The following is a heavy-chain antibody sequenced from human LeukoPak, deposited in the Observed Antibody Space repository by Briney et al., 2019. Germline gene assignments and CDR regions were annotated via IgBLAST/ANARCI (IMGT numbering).Heavy chain of an antibody. Sequence: GGFLRLSCAGSGFNFIYCAMHWVRQAPGKGLEWVAAISYDGTKTFYSDSVKGRMTISRDISKNTLYLQMNSLRPEDTAVYYCARAPDGMDVWGQGTTVTVSS. CDR1: GFNFIYCA. J-gene: IGHJ6*02. CDR3: ARAPDGMDV. CDR2: ISYDGTKT. V-gene: IGHV3-30-3*01.